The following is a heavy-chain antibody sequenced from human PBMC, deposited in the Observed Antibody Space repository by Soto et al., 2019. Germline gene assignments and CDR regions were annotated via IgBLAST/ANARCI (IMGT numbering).Heavy chain of an antibody. CDR1: GGPISSCGYY. CDR3: AREIGGYCSSTSCYGGTYYFDY. Sequence: NLSLTCTVSGGPISSCGYYWSWIRQHPGKGLEWIGYIYYSGSTYYNPSLKSRVTIAVDTSKNQFSLKLSSVTAADTAVYYCAREIGGYCSSTSCYGGTYYFDYWGQGTLVXVS. V-gene: IGHV4-31*03. D-gene: IGHD2-2*01. J-gene: IGHJ4*02. CDR2: IYYSGST.